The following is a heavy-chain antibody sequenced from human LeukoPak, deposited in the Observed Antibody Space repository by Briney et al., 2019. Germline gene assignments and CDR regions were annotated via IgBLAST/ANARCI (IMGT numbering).Heavy chain of an antibody. CDR1: GFTFSSYG. D-gene: IGHD3-9*01. V-gene: IGHV3-48*03. CDR2: ISSSGSTI. J-gene: IGHJ3*02. CDR3: AKDILTGYYSVKGDAFDI. Sequence: PGGSLRLSCAASGFTFSSYGMNWVRQAPGKGLEWVSYISSSGSTIYYANSVKGRFTISRDNAKNSLYLQMNSLRAEDTAVYYCAKDILTGYYSVKGDAFDIWGQGTMVTVSS.